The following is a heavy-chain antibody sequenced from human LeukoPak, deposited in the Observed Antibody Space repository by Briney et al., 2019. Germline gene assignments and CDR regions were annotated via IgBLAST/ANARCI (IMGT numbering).Heavy chain of an antibody. J-gene: IGHJ3*02. CDR2: IYYSGST. V-gene: IGHV4-30-4*01. Sequence: SETLSLTCTVSGGSISSGDYYWRWIRQPPGKGLEWIGYIYYSGSTYYNPSLKSRVTISVDTSKNQFSLKLSSVTAADTAVYYCARLVDDAFDIWGQGTMVTVSS. CDR1: GGSISSGDYY. D-gene: IGHD2-2*01. CDR3: ARLVDDAFDI.